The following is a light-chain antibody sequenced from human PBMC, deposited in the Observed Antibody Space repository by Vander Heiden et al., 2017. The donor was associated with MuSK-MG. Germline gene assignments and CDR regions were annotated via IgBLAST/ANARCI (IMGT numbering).Light chain of an antibody. CDR2: AAS. V-gene: IGKV1-9*01. Sequence: DIQLTQSPFFLSASVGDRVTITCRASQDIRNYLAWYQQKPGKAPNLLVYAASILQSGVPSRFSGSGSGTEFTLTISSLQPEDFATYYCQLLNTDLPLTFGGGTKVEIK. CDR1: QDIRNY. CDR3: QLLNTDLPLT. J-gene: IGKJ4*01.